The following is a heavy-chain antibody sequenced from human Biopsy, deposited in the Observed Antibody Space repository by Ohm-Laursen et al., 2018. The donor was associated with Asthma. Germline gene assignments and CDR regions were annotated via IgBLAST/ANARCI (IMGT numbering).Heavy chain of an antibody. CDR1: GFTFSSYG. J-gene: IGHJ4*02. CDR2: ISYDGSNK. D-gene: IGHD6-19*01. V-gene: IGHV3-30*03. CDR3: ARESSVAGSSDFDY. Sequence: LSLTCAASGFTFSSYGMHWVRQAPGKGLEWVAVISYDGSNKYYADSVKGRFTISRDNSKNTLYLQMNSLRAEDTAVYYCARESSVAGSSDFDYWGQGTLVTVSS.